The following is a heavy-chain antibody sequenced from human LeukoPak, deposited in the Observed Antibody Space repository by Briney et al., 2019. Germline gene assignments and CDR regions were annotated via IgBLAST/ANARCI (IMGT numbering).Heavy chain of an antibody. J-gene: IGHJ6*03. CDR2: INHSGST. CDR3: ARVSWSYYTRLNYYYYMDV. CDR1: GGSFSGYY. Sequence: PSETLSLTCAVYGGSFSGYYWSWIRQPPGKGLEWIGEINHSGSTNYNPSLKSRVTISEDMSKNQFSLKLSSVTAADMAVYYCARVSWSYYTRLNYYYYMDVWGKGTTVTISS. D-gene: IGHD3-10*01. V-gene: IGHV4-34*01.